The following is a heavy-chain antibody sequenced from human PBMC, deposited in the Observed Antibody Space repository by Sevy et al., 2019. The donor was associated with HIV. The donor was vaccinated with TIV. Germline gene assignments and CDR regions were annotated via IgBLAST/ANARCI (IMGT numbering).Heavy chain of an antibody. J-gene: IGHJ6*02. CDR1: GFTFSSYE. D-gene: IGHD4-17*01. Sequence: GGSLRLSCAASGFTFSSYEMNWVRQAPGKGLEWVSYISSSGSTIYYADSVKGRFTISRDNAKNSLYLQMNSLRAEDTAVYYCARAGGDYNCYYYGMDVWGQGTTVTVSS. CDR3: ARAGGDYNCYYYGMDV. V-gene: IGHV3-48*03. CDR2: ISSSGSTI.